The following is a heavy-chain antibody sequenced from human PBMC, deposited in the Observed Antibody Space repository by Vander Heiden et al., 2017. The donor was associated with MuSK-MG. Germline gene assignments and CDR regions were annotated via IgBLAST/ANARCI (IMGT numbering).Heavy chain of an antibody. CDR3: ARNWILRQTWGTCFDP. D-gene: IGHD3-16*01. Sequence: EAQLVESGGGLVQPGGSLRLSCAASGFNFSTYWMSWVRQAPGKGPEWVANINQDGTVKFYVDSGKGRFTISRDNAKNSLFLQMNRLRVEETAVYYCARNWILRQTWGTCFDPWGQGTLVSVS. V-gene: IGHV3-7*01. CDR1: GFNFSTYW. CDR2: INQDGTVK. J-gene: IGHJ5*02.